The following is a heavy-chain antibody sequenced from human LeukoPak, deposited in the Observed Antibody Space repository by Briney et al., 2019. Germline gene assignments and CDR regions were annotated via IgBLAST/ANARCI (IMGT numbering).Heavy chain of an antibody. CDR1: GFTFSSYA. D-gene: IGHD6-13*01. V-gene: IGHV3-23*01. J-gene: IGHJ4*02. CDR2: ISGSGGST. Sequence: GGSLRLSCAASGFTFSSYAMNWVRQAPGKGLEWVSAISGSGGSTYYADSVTGRFTISRDNSKNTLYLQMNSLRAEDTAVYYCAKCLGSGWYASSGWGQGTLVIVSS. CDR3: AKCLGSGWYASSG.